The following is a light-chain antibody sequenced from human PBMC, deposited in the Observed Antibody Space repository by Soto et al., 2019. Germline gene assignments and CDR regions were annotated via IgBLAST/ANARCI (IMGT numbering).Light chain of an antibody. CDR2: DAS. J-gene: IGKJ5*01. V-gene: IGKV3-11*01. Sequence: EIVMTQSPVTRSVSLGERAALSCRASQSVSRYLAWYQQKPGQAPRLLIYDASNRATGIPARFSGSGSGTDFTLTISSLEPEDFAVYYCQQRSNWPPINCGQGTRLEIK. CDR3: QQRSNWPPIN. CDR1: QSVSRY.